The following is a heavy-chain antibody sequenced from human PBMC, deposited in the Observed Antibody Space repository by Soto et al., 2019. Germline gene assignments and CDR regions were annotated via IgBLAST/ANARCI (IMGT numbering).Heavy chain of an antibody. CDR3: VGWYYFDY. D-gene: IGHD2-8*01. Sequence: EVQLVESGGGLVQPGGSLRLSCAASGFTFSSYSMNWVRQAPGKGLEWVSYISSTSSTIYYADSVKGRFTISRDNAKTSLYLQMNSLGADDTAVYYCVGWYYFDYWGQGTLVTVSS. V-gene: IGHV3-48*01. J-gene: IGHJ4*02. CDR2: ISSTSSTI. CDR1: GFTFSSYS.